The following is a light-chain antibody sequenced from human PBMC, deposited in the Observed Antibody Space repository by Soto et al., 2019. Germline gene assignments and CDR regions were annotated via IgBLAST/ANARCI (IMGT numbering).Light chain of an antibody. Sequence: EIVLTQSPGTLSLSPGERATLSCRASQSVSSTWLTWYQQKPGQAPRRLIYGASIRATGIPDRFSGSGSGTAFTLTISRLEPEDFAVYYCQYYGDSPRVTFGGGTKVEIK. J-gene: IGKJ4*01. CDR2: GAS. CDR1: QSVSSTW. CDR3: QYYGDSPRVT. V-gene: IGKV3-20*01.